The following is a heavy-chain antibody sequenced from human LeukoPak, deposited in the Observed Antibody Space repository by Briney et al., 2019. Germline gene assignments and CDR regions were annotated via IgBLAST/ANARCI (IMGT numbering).Heavy chain of an antibody. Sequence: SETLSLTCTVSGGSISSYYWSWIRQPPGKGLEWIGYIYYSGSTNYNPSLKSRVTISVDTSKNQFSLKLSSVTAADTAVYYCARGASRSYHDNDAFDIWGQGTMVTVSS. CDR1: GGSISSYY. J-gene: IGHJ3*02. D-gene: IGHD3-10*01. CDR2: IYYSGST. V-gene: IGHV4-59*08. CDR3: ARGASRSYHDNDAFDI.